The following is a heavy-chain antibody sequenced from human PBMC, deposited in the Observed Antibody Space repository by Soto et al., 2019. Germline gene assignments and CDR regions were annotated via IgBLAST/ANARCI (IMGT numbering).Heavy chain of an antibody. J-gene: IGHJ4*02. D-gene: IGHD1-26*01. CDR2: FDREDGET. Sequence: SXKVSCQVSGYFXTGLSIHWVRQAPGKGLEWMGGFDREDGETIYAQKFQGRVTMTEDTSTDSAYMELSSLTSEDTAIYYCAHGEGIVKSIVYFDSWGQGILVTVSS. V-gene: IGHV1-24*01. CDR3: AHGEGIVKSIVYFDS. CDR1: GYFXTGLS.